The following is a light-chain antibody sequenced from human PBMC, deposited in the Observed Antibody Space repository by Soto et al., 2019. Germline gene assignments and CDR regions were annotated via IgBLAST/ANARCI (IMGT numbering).Light chain of an antibody. Sequence: QSVLTQPPSVSGAPGQKVTISCTGTSANIGAGHDVHWYQHVSGSAPKLLISRDTVRPSDVPERFSGSKSGASASLAITGLQPEDEADYYCQSYDNSLTGSYVFGTGTKLTVL. CDR1: SANIGAGHD. V-gene: IGLV1-40*01. J-gene: IGLJ1*01. CDR2: RDT. CDR3: QSYDNSLTGSYV.